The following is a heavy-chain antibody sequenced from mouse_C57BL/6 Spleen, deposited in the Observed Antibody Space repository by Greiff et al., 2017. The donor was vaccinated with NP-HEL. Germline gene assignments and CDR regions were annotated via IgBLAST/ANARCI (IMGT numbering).Heavy chain of an antibody. CDR3: ARSGDDYCYFDV. Sequence: QVQLQQPGAELVKPGASVKISCKASGYTFTSYWITWVKQRPGKGLEWIGGIYPGSGNTNYNEKFKSKATLTVDTSSSTAYMQLSSLTSEDSAVYYCARSGDDYCYFDVWGKGTTVTVAS. J-gene: IGHJ1*03. D-gene: IGHD2-3*01. V-gene: IGHV1-55*01. CDR2: IYPGSGNT. CDR1: GYTFTSYW.